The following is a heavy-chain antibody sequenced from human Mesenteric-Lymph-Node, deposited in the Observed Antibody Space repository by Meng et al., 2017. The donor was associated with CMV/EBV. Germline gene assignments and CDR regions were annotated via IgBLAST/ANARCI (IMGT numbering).Heavy chain of an antibody. J-gene: IGHJ5*02. CDR2: IYYSGST. D-gene: IGHD3-3*01. CDR3: ARDSPFTIFGMNWFDP. Sequence: SETLSLTCTVSGGSISSYYWSWIRQPPGKGLEWIGYIYYSGSTNYNPSLKSRVTISVDTSKNQFSLKLSSVTAADTAVYYCARDSPFTIFGMNWFDPWGQGTLVTVSS. CDR1: GGSISSYY. V-gene: IGHV4-59*12.